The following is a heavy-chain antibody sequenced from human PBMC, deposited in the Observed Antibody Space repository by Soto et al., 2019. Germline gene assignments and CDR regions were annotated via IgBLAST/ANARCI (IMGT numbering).Heavy chain of an antibody. CDR3: ATEDFWSGYYYYIGMDV. D-gene: IGHD3-3*01. Sequence: PGGSLRLSCTASGFVFRSHWLSWVRQAPGKGLEWVANINQAGSEKFYVDSVKGRFTISRDNSKNAVYLQMNRLRAEDTAVYYCATEDFWSGYYYYIGMDVWGQGTTVTVSS. CDR1: GFVFRSHW. V-gene: IGHV3-7*03. CDR2: INQAGSEK. J-gene: IGHJ6*02.